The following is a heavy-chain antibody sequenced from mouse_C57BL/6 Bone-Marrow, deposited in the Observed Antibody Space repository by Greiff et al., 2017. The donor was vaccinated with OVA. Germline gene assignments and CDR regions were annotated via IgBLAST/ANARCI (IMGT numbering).Heavy chain of an antibody. CDR1: GYTFTDYE. CDR3: TRARYPPGSRY. Sequence: VQLQQSGAELVRPGASVTLSCKASGYTFTDYEMHWVKQTPVHGLEWIGAIDPETGGTAYNQKFKGKAILTADKSSSTAYMGLRSLTSEDSAVYYCTRARYPPGSRYWGQGTLVTVSA. V-gene: IGHV1-15*01. CDR2: IDPETGGT. J-gene: IGHJ3*01.